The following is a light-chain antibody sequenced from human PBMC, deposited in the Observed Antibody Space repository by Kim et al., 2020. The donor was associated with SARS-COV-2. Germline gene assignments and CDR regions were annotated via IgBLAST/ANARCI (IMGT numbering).Light chain of an antibody. V-gene: IGLV2-14*03. Sequence: ITISCSVTTSDVGGHNYVSWYQQYPGKAPKLMIYDVTNRPSGVSNRFSGSKSGNTASLTISGLQSEDEADYYCISYTTSTTLFYVFGTGTKVTVL. CDR3: ISYTTSTTLFYV. CDR2: DVT. J-gene: IGLJ1*01. CDR1: TSDVGGHNY.